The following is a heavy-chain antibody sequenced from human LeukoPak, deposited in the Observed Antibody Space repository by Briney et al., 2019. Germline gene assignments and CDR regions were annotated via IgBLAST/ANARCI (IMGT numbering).Heavy chain of an antibody. CDR3: AKCGSGSNFDY. CDR2: LNQDGSER. J-gene: IGHJ4*02. D-gene: IGHD3-10*01. V-gene: IGHV3-7*02. CDR1: GFTFSSYW. Sequence: PGGSLRLSCAASGFTFSSYWMSWARQTPGKGLEWVAHLNQDGSERYYVDSVKGRFTISRENAKNSLYLQMNSLRAEDTAVYYCAKCGSGSNFDYWGQGILVTVSS.